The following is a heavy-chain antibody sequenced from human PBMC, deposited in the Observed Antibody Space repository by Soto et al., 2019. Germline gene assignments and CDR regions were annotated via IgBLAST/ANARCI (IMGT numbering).Heavy chain of an antibody. V-gene: IGHV6-1*01. D-gene: IGHD3-22*01. CDR1: GDSVSSTSAA. J-gene: IGHJ6*02. CDR2: TYYRSKWYN. CDR3: ARGQGILVAVFGLDV. Sequence: QLQQSGPGLVKPSQTLSLTCAISGDSVSSTSAAWNWIRQSPSRGLAWLGRTYYRSKWYNDYAVSMKGRISIDPYTSKNEFSLHLNSVTPDDPAVYYCARGQGILVAVFGLDVWGPGTTVTASS.